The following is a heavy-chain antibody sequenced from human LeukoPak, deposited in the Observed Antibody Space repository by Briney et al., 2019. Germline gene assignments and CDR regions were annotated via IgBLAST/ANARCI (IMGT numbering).Heavy chain of an antibody. V-gene: IGHV3-48*03. CDR3: VRASTSGWYAMAYFDF. Sequence: PGGSLRLSCAASGFTFSSYEMNWVRQAPGKGLEGISYISSSGSGIYYADSVKGRFTISRDNAKNSQFLQMNSLRVEDTAVYYCVRASTSGWYAMAYFDFWGRGTLVTVSS. J-gene: IGHJ4*02. D-gene: IGHD6-19*01. CDR2: ISSSGSGI. CDR1: GFTFSSYE.